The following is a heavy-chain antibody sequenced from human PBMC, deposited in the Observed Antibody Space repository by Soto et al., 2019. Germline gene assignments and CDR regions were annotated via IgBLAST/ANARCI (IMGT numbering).Heavy chain of an antibody. V-gene: IGHV3-21*01. CDR2: ISSSGNYM. J-gene: IGHJ4*02. CDR1: GFTFSNYG. Sequence: EVQLVESGGGLVKPGGSLRLSCAASGFTFSNYGMNWVRQAPGKGLEWVSSISSSGNYMYYADSVKGRFTISRDNAKNSLYLQMNSLIAEDTAVYYCARDCSSTSCYGGHFDYWGQGTLVTVSS. CDR3: ARDCSSTSCYGGHFDY. D-gene: IGHD2-2*01.